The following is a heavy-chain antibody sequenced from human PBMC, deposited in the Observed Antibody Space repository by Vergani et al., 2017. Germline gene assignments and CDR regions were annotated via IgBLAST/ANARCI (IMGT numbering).Heavy chain of an antibody. V-gene: IGHV1-18*01. Sequence: QVQLVQSGAEVKKPGASVKVSCKASGYTFTSYGISWVRQATGQGLEWMGWISAYNGNTNYAQKLQGRVTMTTDTSTSTAYMELRSLRSDDTAVYYCARDNVGDYWSYYYYMDVWGKGTTVTVSS. CDR1: GYTFTSYG. CDR2: ISAYNGNT. D-gene: IGHD2-8*02. CDR3: ARDNVGDYWSYYYYMDV. J-gene: IGHJ6*03.